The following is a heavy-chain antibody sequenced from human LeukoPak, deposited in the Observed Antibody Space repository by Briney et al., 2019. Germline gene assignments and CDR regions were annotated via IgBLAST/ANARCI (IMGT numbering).Heavy chain of an antibody. V-gene: IGHV4-34*01. Sequence: SETLSLTCAVYDGSFSGYYWSWIRQPPGKGLEWIGEINHSGSTNYNPSLKSRVTISVDTSKNQFSLKLISVTAADTAVYYCARHGRRIAAAGRGRNWFDPWGQGTLVTVSS. J-gene: IGHJ5*02. CDR1: DGSFSGYY. CDR3: ARHGRRIAAAGRGRNWFDP. CDR2: INHSGST. D-gene: IGHD6-13*01.